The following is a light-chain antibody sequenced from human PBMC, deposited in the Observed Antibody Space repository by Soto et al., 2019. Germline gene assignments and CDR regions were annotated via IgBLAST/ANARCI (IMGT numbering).Light chain of an antibody. CDR2: GNI. V-gene: IGLV1-40*01. CDR3: QSYDSSLSVNYV. CDR1: SSNIGAGYD. Sequence: QSVLTQPPSVSGAPGQRVTISCTGSSSNIGAGYDVHWYQQLPGTAPKLLIYGNINRPPGVPDRFSGSKSGTSASLAITGLQAEDEADYYCQSYDSSLSVNYVFGTGTKLTVL. J-gene: IGLJ1*01.